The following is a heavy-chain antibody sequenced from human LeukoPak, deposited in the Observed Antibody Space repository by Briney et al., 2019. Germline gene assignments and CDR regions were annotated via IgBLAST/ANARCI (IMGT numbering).Heavy chain of an antibody. D-gene: IGHD6-6*01. CDR3: AKDHIVAARPGYFDY. CDR2: IRYDGSNK. Sequence: GGSLRLSCAASGFTFSSYGMHWVRQAPGKGLEWVAFIRYDGSNKYYADSVKGRFTISRDNSKNTLYLQMNSLRAEDTAVYYCAKDHIVAARPGYFDYWGQGALVTVSS. J-gene: IGHJ4*02. CDR1: GFTFSSYG. V-gene: IGHV3-30*02.